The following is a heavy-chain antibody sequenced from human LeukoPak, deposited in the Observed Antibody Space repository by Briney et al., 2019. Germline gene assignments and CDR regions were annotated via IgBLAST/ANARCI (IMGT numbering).Heavy chain of an antibody. J-gene: IGHJ5*02. CDR1: GYTFTSYG. V-gene: IGHV1-18*01. D-gene: IGHD7-27*01. Sequence: ASVKVSCKASGYTFTSYGISWVRQAPGQGLEWMGWISAYNGNTNYAQKLQGRVTMTTDASTSTAYMELRSLRSDDTAVYYCARDLTGFFWFDPWGQGTLVTVSS. CDR2: ISAYNGNT. CDR3: ARDLTGFFWFDP.